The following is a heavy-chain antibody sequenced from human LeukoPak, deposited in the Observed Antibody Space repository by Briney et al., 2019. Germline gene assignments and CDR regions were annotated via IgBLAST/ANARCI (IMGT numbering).Heavy chain of an antibody. D-gene: IGHD3-22*01. CDR1: GVSISGYS. CDR2: IYYSGST. J-gene: IGHJ6*03. Sequence: SETLSLTCTVSGVSISGYSWNWIRQPPGKGLEWIGFIYYSGSTNYNPSLKSRVTISVDTSKDQFSLRLSSVAAADTAVYYCARDTKTTNYYDSSGYYYYYYMDVWGKGTTVTVSS. CDR3: ARDTKTTNYYDSSGYYYYYYMDV. V-gene: IGHV4-59*01.